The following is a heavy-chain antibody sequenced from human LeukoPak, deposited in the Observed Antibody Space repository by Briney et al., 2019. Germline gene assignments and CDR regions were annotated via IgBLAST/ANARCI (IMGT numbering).Heavy chain of an antibody. D-gene: IGHD1-26*01. Sequence: SETLSLTCTVSGGSISSSSYYWGWIRQPPGKGLEGIGSIYYSGSTYYNPSLKSRVTISVDTSKNQFSLKLSSVTAADTAVYCCARRGWDRGWFDPWGQGTLVTVSS. CDR2: IYYSGST. J-gene: IGHJ5*02. CDR3: ARRGWDRGWFDP. V-gene: IGHV4-39*07. CDR1: GGSISSSSYY.